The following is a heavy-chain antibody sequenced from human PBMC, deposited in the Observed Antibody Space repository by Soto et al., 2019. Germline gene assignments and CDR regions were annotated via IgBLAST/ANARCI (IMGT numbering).Heavy chain of an antibody. J-gene: IGHJ4*02. Sequence: XESLKIPFKGSGYSFTSYWIGWVRQIPGKGLEWMGIIYPGDSDTRYSPSFQGQVTISADKSISTAYLQWSSLKASDTAMYYCARLGYDSSGISLSLFDYWGQGTLVTVSS. CDR1: GYSFTSYW. CDR3: ARLGYDSSGISLSLFDY. CDR2: IYPGDSDT. D-gene: IGHD3-22*01. V-gene: IGHV5-51*01.